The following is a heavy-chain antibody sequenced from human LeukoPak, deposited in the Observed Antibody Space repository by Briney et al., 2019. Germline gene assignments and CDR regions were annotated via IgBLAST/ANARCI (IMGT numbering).Heavy chain of an antibody. CDR2: IKSKTDSATR. CDR1: GFTFSSFG. D-gene: IGHD5-18*01. V-gene: IGHV3-15*01. CDR3: TAGYGNSDFDY. Sequence: GGSLRLSCAASGFTFSSFGMHWVRQAPGQGLEWVGRIKSKTDSATRDFAAPVKGRFTISRDDSRNTLYLQMNSLKTEDTGVYFCTAGYGNSDFDYWGQGTLVTVSA. J-gene: IGHJ4*02.